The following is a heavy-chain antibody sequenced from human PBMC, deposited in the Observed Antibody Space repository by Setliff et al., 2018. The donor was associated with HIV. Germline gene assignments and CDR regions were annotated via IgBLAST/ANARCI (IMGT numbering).Heavy chain of an antibody. CDR1: GYTFTSYA. CDR3: ARDREYYNFWSGYQYYFDY. D-gene: IGHD3-3*01. J-gene: IGHJ4*02. Sequence: ASVKVSCKASGYTFTSYAMNWVRQAPGQGLEWMGWINTNTGNPTYAQGFTGRFVFSLDTSVSTAYLQISSLKAEDTAVYYCARDREYYNFWSGYQYYFDYWGQGTLVTVSS. CDR2: INTNTGNP. V-gene: IGHV7-4-1*02.